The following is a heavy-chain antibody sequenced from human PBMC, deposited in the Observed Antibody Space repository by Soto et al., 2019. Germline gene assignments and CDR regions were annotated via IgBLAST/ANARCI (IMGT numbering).Heavy chain of an antibody. J-gene: IGHJ6*02. V-gene: IGHV1-18*01. CDR1: GYTFTRYG. D-gene: IGHD2-8*01. CDR3: AKNGQPPYYYYGMDV. CDR2: ISGYNGDT. Sequence: QGQLVQSGGEVKKPGASVKVSCKASGYTFTRYGISWVRQAPGQGLEWMGWISGYNGDTKYAQKFQGRVTMTVDTSTTTAYMELRILTSDDRAVYYCAKNGQPPYYYYGMDVWGQGTTFTFSS.